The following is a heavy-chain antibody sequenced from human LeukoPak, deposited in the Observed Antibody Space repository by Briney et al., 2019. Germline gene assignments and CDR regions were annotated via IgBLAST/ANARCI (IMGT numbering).Heavy chain of an antibody. CDR3: ARRFGSRPRYFDL. J-gene: IGHJ2*01. D-gene: IGHD3-10*01. CDR2: IYYSGST. Sequence: SETLSLTCTVSGGSISSGGYYWSWIRQHPGKGLEWIGYIYYSGSTYYNPSLESRVTISVDTSKNQFSLKLSSVTAADTAVYYCARRFGSRPRYFDLWGRGTLVTVSS. V-gene: IGHV4-31*03. CDR1: GGSISSGGYY.